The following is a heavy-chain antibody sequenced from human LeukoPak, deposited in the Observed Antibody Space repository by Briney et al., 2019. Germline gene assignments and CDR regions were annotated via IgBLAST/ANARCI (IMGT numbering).Heavy chain of an antibody. J-gene: IGHJ4*02. CDR3: ARLRWELLEY. D-gene: IGHD1-26*01. Sequence: SETLSLTCTVSGGSVSGGGYYWSWIRQPPGKGLEWIGYIYYSGNTNYNPSLKSRVTISLDMSKNQFSLKLSSVTAADTAIYYCARLRWELLEYRGQGTLVTVSS. V-gene: IGHV4-61*08. CDR1: GGSVSGGGYY. CDR2: IYYSGNT.